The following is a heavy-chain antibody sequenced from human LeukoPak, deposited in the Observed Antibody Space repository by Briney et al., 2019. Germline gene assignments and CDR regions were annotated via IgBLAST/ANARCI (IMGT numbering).Heavy chain of an antibody. CDR1: GFTFRCYI. J-gene: IGHJ6*02. CDR3: GRTDGMDV. Sequence: GGSLRLSCAASGFTFRCYIVNCVRQAPGKGLEWVQYISSSSSTIYYADSVKGRFTIYRDNAKNSVYLQMNNLRDEDTAVYYCGRTDGMDVWGQGPTVSVSS. CDR2: ISSSSSTI. V-gene: IGHV3-48*02.